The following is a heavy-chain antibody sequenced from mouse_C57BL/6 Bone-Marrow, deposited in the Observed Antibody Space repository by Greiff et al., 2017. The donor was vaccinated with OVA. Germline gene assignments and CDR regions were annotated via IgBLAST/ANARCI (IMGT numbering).Heavy chain of an antibody. V-gene: IGHV14-4*01. CDR3: TSSGNFDY. J-gene: IGHJ2*01. Sequence: EVQLQQSGAELVRPGASVKLSCTASGFNIKDDYMHWVKQRPEQGLEWIGWIDPENGDTEYASKFQGKATITADTSSNTAYLQLRILTSEDTAVYSCTSSGNFDYWGPGTTLTVSS. CDR2: IDPENGDT. CDR1: GFNIKDDY. D-gene: IGHD6-1*01.